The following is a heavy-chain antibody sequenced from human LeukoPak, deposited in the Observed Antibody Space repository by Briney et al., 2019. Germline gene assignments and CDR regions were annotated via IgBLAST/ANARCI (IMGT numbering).Heavy chain of an antibody. Sequence: GGSLRLSCAASGFTFSSYWMSWVRQAPGKGLEWVANIKQDGSEKYYVDSVKGRFTISRDNARNSLYLQMNSLRAEDTAVYYCARGRAPTARDAFDIWGQGTMVTVSS. V-gene: IGHV3-7*01. D-gene: IGHD1-26*01. CDR1: GFTFSSYW. J-gene: IGHJ3*02. CDR3: ARGRAPTARDAFDI. CDR2: IKQDGSEK.